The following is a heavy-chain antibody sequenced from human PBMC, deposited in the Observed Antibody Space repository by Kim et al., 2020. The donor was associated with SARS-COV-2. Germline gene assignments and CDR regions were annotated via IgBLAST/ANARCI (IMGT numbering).Heavy chain of an antibody. V-gene: IGHV3-23*01. J-gene: IGHJ5*02. CDR3: AKSPRYYGSGSYGFDP. D-gene: IGHD3-10*01. Sequence: SVKGRFTISSENTKNTLYLQMNSLRAEDTAVYYCAKSPRYYGSGSYGFDPWGQGTLVTVSS.